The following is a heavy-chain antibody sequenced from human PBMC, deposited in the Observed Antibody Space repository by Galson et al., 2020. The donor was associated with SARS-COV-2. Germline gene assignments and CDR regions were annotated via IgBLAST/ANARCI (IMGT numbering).Heavy chain of an antibody. V-gene: IGHV3-11*06. D-gene: IGHD3-16*02. CDR2: ISSSSYT. CDR1: GFTFSDYY. CDR3: ASALRLGELSPLDY. J-gene: IGHJ4*02. Sequence: GGSLRLSCAASGFTFSDYYMSWIRQAPGKGLEWVSYISSSSYTNYADSVKGRFTISRDNAKNSLYLQMNSLRAEDTAVYYCASALRLGELSPLDYWGQGTLVTVSS.